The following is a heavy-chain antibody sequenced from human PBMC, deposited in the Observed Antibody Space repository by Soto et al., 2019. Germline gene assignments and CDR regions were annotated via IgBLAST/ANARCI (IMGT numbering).Heavy chain of an antibody. CDR3: ARGPGYSSSWYGAFDI. J-gene: IGHJ3*02. CDR2: TYYRSKWYN. V-gene: IGHV6-1*01. D-gene: IGHD6-13*01. CDR1: GDSVSSNSAA. Sequence: SQTLSLTCAISGDSVSSNSAAWNWIRQSPSRGLEWLGRTYYRSKWYNDYAVSVKSRITINPDTSKKQFSLQLNSVTPEDTAEYYCARGPGYSSSWYGAFDIWGQGTMVTVSS.